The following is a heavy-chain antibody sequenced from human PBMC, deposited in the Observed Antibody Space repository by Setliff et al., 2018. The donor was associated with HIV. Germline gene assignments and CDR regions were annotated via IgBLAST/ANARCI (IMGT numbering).Heavy chain of an antibody. Sequence: PSETLSLTCAVSGYSISSGYYWGWIRQPPGKGLEWIGSIYHSGSTYYNPSLKSRVTISVDTPKNQFPLKLSSVTAADTAVYYCARMYSGYDWSPAGARTRYFDYWGQGTLVTVSS. D-gene: IGHD5-12*01. CDR2: IYHSGST. J-gene: IGHJ4*02. CDR1: GYSISSGYY. V-gene: IGHV4-38-2*01. CDR3: ARMYSGYDWSPAGARTRYFDY.